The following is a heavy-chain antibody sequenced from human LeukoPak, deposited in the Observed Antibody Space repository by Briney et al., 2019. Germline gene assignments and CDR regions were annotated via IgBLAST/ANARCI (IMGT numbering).Heavy chain of an antibody. D-gene: IGHD3-22*01. CDR3: ARLDSGYLPDY. CDR2: TSGDATYT. CDR1: GFTFSSYW. J-gene: IGHJ4*02. V-gene: IGHV3-11*03. Sequence: PGGSLRLSCAASGFTFSSYWMSWIRQAPGKGLEWVSYTSGDATYTNYGDSVKGRFTISRHNAKNSLYLQMNSLRAYDTAIYYCARLDSGYLPDYWGQGTMVTVSS.